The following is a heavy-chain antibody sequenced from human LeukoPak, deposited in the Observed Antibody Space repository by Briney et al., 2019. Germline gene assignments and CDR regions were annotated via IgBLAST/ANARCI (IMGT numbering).Heavy chain of an antibody. CDR2: IYYSGGT. J-gene: IGHJ4*02. V-gene: IGHV4-39*02. CDR3: ARDPGYSYGRYYFDY. CDR1: GGSISSSSYY. Sequence: SETLSLTCTVSGGSISSSSYYWGWIRQPPGKGLEWIGSIYYSGGTYYNPSLKSRVTISVDTSKNQFSLKLSSVTAADTAVYYCARDPGYSYGRYYFDYWGQGTLVTVSS. D-gene: IGHD5-18*01.